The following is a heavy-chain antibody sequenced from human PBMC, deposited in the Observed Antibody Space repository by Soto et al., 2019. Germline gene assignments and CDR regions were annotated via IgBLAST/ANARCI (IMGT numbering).Heavy chain of an antibody. CDR1: GGSISSYY. CDR2: IYYSGST. Sequence: SETLSLTCTVSGGSISSYYWSWIRQPPGKGLEWIGYIYYSGSTNYNPSLKSRVTISVDTSKNQFSLKLSSVTAADTAVYYCARFNESGGNTAMVMGRHESDAFDIWGQGTMVTVSS. V-gene: IGHV4-59*01. D-gene: IGHD5-18*01. J-gene: IGHJ3*02. CDR3: ARFNESGGNTAMVMGRHESDAFDI.